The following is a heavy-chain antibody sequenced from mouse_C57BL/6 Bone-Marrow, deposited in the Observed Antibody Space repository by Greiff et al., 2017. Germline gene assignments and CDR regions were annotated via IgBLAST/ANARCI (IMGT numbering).Heavy chain of an antibody. CDR2: INPGSGGT. CDR3: ARRGAYYRYFDV. V-gene: IGHV1-54*01. Sequence: QVQLQQSGAELVRPGTSVKVSCKASGYAFTNYLIEWVKQRPGQGLEWIGVINPGSGGTNYNEKFKGKATLTADKSSSTAYMQLSSLTSEDSAVYLCARRGAYYRYFDVWGTGTTVTVSS. J-gene: IGHJ1*03. D-gene: IGHD2-12*01. CDR1: GYAFTNYL.